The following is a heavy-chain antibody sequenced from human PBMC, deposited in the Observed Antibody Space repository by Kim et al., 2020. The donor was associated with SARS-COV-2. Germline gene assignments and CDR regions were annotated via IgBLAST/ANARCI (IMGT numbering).Heavy chain of an antibody. Sequence: SETLSLTCAVYGGSFSGYYWSWIRQPPGKGLEWIGEINHSGSTNYNPSLKSRVTISVDTSKNQFSLKLSSVTAADTAVYYCARGNRYCSGGSCYYNYYYYGMDVWGQGTTVTVSS. CDR3: ARGNRYCSGGSCYYNYYYYGMDV. CDR1: GGSFSGYY. CDR2: INHSGST. J-gene: IGHJ6*02. D-gene: IGHD2-15*01. V-gene: IGHV4-34*01.